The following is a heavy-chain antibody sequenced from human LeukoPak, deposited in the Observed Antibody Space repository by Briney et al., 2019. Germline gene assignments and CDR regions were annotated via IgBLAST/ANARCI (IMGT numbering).Heavy chain of an antibody. CDR2: ISYDGSNK. CDR3: AKSTVVNAFDI. CDR1: GFTFSTYG. V-gene: IGHV3-30*18. Sequence: GGSLRLSCAASGFTFSTYGMHWVRQAPGKGLEWVAVISYDGSNKYYADSVKGRFTISRDNSKNTLYLQMNSLRAEDTAVYYCAKSTVVNAFDIWGQGTMVTVSS. D-gene: IGHD4-23*01. J-gene: IGHJ3*02.